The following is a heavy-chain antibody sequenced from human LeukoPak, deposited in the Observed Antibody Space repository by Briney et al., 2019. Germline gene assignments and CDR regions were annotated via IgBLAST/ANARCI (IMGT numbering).Heavy chain of an antibody. CDR3: AKDAQRGFDYSNSLDK. V-gene: IGHV3-33*06. J-gene: IGHJ4*02. CDR2: IWSDGTNR. D-gene: IGHD4-11*01. CDR1: GFTFSHYG. Sequence: PGGSPRLSCAPSGFTFSHYGMHWVRQAPGKGLEWVAVIWSDGTNRYYGDPVKGRFTISRDNFQRTVYLQMDSLRAEDTAVYYCAKDAQRGFDYSNSLDKWGQGTLVTVSS.